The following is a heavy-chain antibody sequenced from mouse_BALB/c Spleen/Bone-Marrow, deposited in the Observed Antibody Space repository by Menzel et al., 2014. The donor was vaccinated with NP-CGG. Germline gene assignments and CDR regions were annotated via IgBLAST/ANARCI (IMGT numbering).Heavy chain of an antibody. CDR3: ARRVWSRGGDY. J-gene: IGHJ4*01. CDR1: GFTFGSYT. V-gene: IGHV5-12-2*01. Sequence: EVKLLESGGGLVQPGGSLKLSCAASGFTFGSYTMSWVRQTPEKRLEWVAYISNGGGSTYYPDTVTGRFTISRDNAKNTLYLQMSSLKSEDTAMYYCARRVWSRGGDYWGQGTSVTVSS. D-gene: IGHD2-10*02. CDR2: ISNGGGST.